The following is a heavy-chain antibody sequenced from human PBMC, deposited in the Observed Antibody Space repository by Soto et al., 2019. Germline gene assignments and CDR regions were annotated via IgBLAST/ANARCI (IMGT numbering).Heavy chain of an antibody. D-gene: IGHD2-21*02. V-gene: IGHV4-39*01. J-gene: IGHJ4*02. CDR3: ARQLPRGKVDYFDS. CDR1: GGSISSSSYY. CDR2: INHSGSI. Sequence: SETLSLTCSVSGGSISSSSYYWGWIRQPPGKGLEWIGEINHSGSINFNPSLKSRVTISVDTSKNQFSLKLSSVTAADMAVYYCARQLPRGKVDYFDSWGQGTLVTVSS.